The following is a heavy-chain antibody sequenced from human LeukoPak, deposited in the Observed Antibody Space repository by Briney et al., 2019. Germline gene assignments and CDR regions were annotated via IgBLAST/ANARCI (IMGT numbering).Heavy chain of an antibody. CDR3: ARGLTMVRGVNFDY. CDR1: GGSFSGYY. J-gene: IGHJ4*02. D-gene: IGHD3-10*01. CDR2: INHSGST. Sequence: SETLSLTCAVYGGSFSGYYWSWIRQPPGKGLEWIGEINHSGSTNYNPSLKSRVTISVDTSKNQFSLKLSSVTAADTAIYYCARGLTMVRGVNFDYWGQGTLVTVSS. V-gene: IGHV4-34*01.